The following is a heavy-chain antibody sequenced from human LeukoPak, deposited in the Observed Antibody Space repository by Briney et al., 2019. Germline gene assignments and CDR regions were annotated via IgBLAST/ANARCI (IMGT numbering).Heavy chain of an antibody. J-gene: IGHJ4*02. CDR3: ARDRKDRDHFDY. CDR1: GFTFSSYG. CDR2: ISYDGSNK. V-gene: IGHV3-30*03. Sequence: PGRSLRLSCAASGFTFSSYGMHWVRQAPGKGLEWVAVISYDGSNKYYADSVKGRFTISRDNSKNTMYLQMNSLRAEDTAVYYCARDRKDRDHFDYWGQGTLVTVSS.